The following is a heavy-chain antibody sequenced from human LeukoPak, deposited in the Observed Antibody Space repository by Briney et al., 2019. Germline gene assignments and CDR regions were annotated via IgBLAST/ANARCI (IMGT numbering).Heavy chain of an antibody. CDR1: GFTVSSNY. D-gene: IGHD6-19*01. V-gene: IGHV3-66*01. Sequence: PGGSLRLSCAASGFTVSSNYMSWVRQAPGRGLEWVSVIYSGGSTYYADSVKGRFTISRDNSKNTLYLQMNSLRAEDTAVYYCAREQWLVKNYYYYGMDVWGQGTTVTVSS. CDR3: AREQWLVKNYYYYGMDV. CDR2: IYSGGST. J-gene: IGHJ6*02.